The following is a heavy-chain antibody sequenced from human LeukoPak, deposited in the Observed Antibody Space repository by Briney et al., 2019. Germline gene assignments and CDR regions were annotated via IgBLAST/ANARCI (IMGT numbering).Heavy chain of an antibody. CDR1: EFSVGSNY. D-gene: IGHD3-10*02. CDR2: ISYDGSNK. CDR3: AELGITMIGGV. Sequence: GGSLRLSCAASEFSVGSNYVTWVRQAPGKGLEWVAVISYDGSNKYYADSVKGRFTISRDNSKNTLYLQMNSLRAEDTAVYYCAELGITMIGGVWGKGTTVTISS. V-gene: IGHV3-30*18. J-gene: IGHJ6*04.